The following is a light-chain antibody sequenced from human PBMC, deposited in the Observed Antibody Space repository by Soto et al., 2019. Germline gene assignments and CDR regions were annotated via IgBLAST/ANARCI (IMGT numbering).Light chain of an antibody. CDR2: GAS. Sequence: ENVLTQSPGTLSLSPGERATLSCRASQSVNNNYLAWYQQKPGQAPRLLIYGASSRATGIPDRFSGSGSGTDFTLSISRLEPEDFAVYFCQQYGNSPWTFGQGTEVDIK. J-gene: IGKJ1*01. CDR1: QSVNNNY. V-gene: IGKV3-20*01. CDR3: QQYGNSPWT.